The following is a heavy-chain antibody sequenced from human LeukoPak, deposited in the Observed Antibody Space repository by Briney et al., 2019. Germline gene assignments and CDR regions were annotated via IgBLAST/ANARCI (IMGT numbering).Heavy chain of an antibody. J-gene: IGHJ6*02. CDR2: ISAYNGNT. D-gene: IGHD3-3*01. Sequence: ASVKVSCKASGYTFTSYGISWVRQAPGQGLEWMGWISAYNGNTNYAQKLQGRVTMTTDTSTSTAYMKLRSLRSDDTAVYYCARDRPPTVSYDFWSGYYNDYYYGMDVWGQGTTVTVSS. CDR3: ARDRPPTVSYDFWSGYYNDYYYGMDV. V-gene: IGHV1-18*01. CDR1: GYTFTSYG.